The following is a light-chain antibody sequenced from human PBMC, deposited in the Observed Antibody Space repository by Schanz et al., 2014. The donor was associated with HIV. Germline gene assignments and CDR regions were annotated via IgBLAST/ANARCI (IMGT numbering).Light chain of an antibody. CDR2: GNT. J-gene: IGLJ2*01. CDR3: QSYDRSLRVVV. Sequence: QSVLTQPPSVSGAPGQRVTISCTGSRSNIGAGYDVHWYQQLPGTAPKLLIYGNTNRPSGVPDRFSGSKSGTSASLAITGLQAEDEADYYCQSYDRSLRVVVFGGGTKVTVL. V-gene: IGLV1-40*01. CDR1: RSNIGAGYD.